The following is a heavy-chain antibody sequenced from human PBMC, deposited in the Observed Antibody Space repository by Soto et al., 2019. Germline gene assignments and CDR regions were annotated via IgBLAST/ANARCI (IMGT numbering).Heavy chain of an antibody. V-gene: IGHV2-5*01. D-gene: IGHD4-17*01. J-gene: IGHJ1*01. Sequence: QITLKESGPTLVKPTQTLTLTCTFSGFSLSTTGVGVGWIRQPPGKALEWLALFYWYDDKHYSPSLKSRLTITKDPSKNQVVLTMTNMDPVDTGTYYCAKRRSYGDFHHWGQGTLVTVSS. CDR1: GFSLSTTGVG. CDR2: FYWYDDK. CDR3: AKRRSYGDFHH.